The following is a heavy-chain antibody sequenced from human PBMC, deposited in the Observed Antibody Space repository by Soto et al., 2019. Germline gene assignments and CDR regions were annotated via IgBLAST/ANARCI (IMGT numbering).Heavy chain of an antibody. CDR3: AKEYSNYVLDY. V-gene: IGHV3-33*06. CDR2: IWYDGSNK. Sequence: GGSLRLSCAASGFTFSSYGMHWVRQAPGKGLEWVAVIWYDGSNKYYADSVKGRFTISRDNSKNTLYLQMNSLRAEDTAVYYCAKEYSNYVLDYWGQGTLVTVSS. J-gene: IGHJ4*02. D-gene: IGHD4-4*01. CDR1: GFTFSSYG.